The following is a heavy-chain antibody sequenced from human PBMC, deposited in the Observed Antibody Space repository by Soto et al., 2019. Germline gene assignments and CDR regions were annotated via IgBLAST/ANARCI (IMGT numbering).Heavy chain of an antibody. D-gene: IGHD6-6*01. CDR2: ISGSGGST. Sequence: PGGSLRLSCASSGFTFSSYAMSWVRQAPGKGLEWVSAISGSGGSTYYADSVKGRFTISRDNSKNTLYLQMNSLRAEDTAVYYCAKDAYSSSSRGYYYGMDVWGQGTTVTVAS. CDR3: AKDAYSSSSRGYYYGMDV. J-gene: IGHJ6*02. V-gene: IGHV3-23*01. CDR1: GFTFSSYA.